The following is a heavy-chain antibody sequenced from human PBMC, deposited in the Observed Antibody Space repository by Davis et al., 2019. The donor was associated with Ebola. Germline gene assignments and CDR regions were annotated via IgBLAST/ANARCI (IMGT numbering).Heavy chain of an antibody. CDR2: ITAGGDDT. CDR3: AKGSASGRPYYFDS. Sequence: GESLKISCAASGFTFSNYAMSWVRQAPGKGLEWVAAITAGGDDTYHADSVKGHFAISRDNSKNTLFLQMSNLRAEDTALYYCAKGSASGRPYYFDSWGQGALVTVSS. J-gene: IGHJ4*02. CDR1: GFTFSNYA. D-gene: IGHD2-8*02. V-gene: IGHV3-23*01.